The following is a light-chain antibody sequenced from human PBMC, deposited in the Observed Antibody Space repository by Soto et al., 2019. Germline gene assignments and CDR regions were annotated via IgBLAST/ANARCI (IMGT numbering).Light chain of an antibody. J-gene: IGLJ1*01. CDR2: EVT. V-gene: IGLV2-14*01. CDR1: SSEVGGHNY. CDR3: SSYTFTSTLYV. Sequence: QSGLTQPASVSGSPGQSIIISCAGCSSEVGGHNYVSWYQQHPGKAPKLMIYEVTKRPSGVSNRFSGSKSGNTASLTISGLQAEDEADYYCSSYTFTSTLYVFGTGTKVTVL.